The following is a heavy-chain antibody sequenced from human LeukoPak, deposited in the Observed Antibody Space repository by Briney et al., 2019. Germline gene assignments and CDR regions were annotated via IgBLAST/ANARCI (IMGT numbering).Heavy chain of an antibody. V-gene: IGHV4-39*07. Sequence: SETLSLTCTVSGGSISSSGYYWGWIRQTPGKGLEWIGSIYYSGSTYYNPSLKSRVTISVDTSKNQFSLKLSSVTAADTAVYYCARDGYAPHWGQGTLVTVSS. CDR2: IYYSGST. CDR3: ARDGYAPH. J-gene: IGHJ4*02. CDR1: GGSISSSGYY. D-gene: IGHD5-12*01.